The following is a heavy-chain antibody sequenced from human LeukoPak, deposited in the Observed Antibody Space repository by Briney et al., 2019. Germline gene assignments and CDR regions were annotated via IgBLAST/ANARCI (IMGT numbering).Heavy chain of an antibody. D-gene: IGHD3-10*01. CDR3: ARDYYDSGSYPFDY. CDR2: IYPSGST. Sequence: SETLSLTCSVSGGSISNYYWSWIRQPAGKGLGWIGRIYPSGSTNYNPSLKSRVTMSIDTSKNQFSLKLSSVTAADTAVYYCARDYYDSGSYPFDYWSQGTLVTVSS. V-gene: IGHV4-4*07. CDR1: GGSISNYY. J-gene: IGHJ4*02.